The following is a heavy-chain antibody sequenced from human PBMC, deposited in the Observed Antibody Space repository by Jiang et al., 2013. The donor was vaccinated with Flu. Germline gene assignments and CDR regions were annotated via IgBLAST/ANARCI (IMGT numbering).Heavy chain of an antibody. CDR1: GFSLSTSGVG. CDR2: IYWNDDK. V-gene: IGHV2-5*01. CDR3: ARPAMVRGVIIDAFDI. Sequence: KPTQTLTLTCTFSGFSLSTSGVGVGWIRQPPGKALEWLALIYWNDDKRYSPSLKSRLTITKDTSKNQVVLTMTNMDPVDTATYYCARPAMVRGVIIDAFDIWGQGTMVTVSS. J-gene: IGHJ3*02. D-gene: IGHD3-10*01.